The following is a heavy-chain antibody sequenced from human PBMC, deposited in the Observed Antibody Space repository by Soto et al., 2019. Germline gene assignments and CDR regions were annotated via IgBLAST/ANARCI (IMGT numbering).Heavy chain of an antibody. D-gene: IGHD3-10*01. CDR1: GFTFSSYA. J-gene: IGHJ4*02. CDR2: ISYDGSNK. Sequence: GGSLRLSCAASGFTFSSYAMHWVRQAPGKVLEWVAVISYDGSNKYYADSVKGRFTISRDNSKNTLYLQMNSLRAEDTAVYYCARVGGEGSYFDYWGQGSLVTVSS. CDR3: ARVGGEGSYFDY. V-gene: IGHV3-30-3*01.